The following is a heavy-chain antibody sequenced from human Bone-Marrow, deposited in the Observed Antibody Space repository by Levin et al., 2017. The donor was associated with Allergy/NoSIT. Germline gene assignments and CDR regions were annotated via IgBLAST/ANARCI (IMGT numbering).Heavy chain of an antibody. Sequence: GESLKISCKASGYTFTGYYMHWVRQAPGQGLEWMGWINPNSGGTNYAQKFQGWVTMTRDTSISTAYMELSRLRSDDTAVYYCAREACSGGSCYPAEYFQHWGQGTLVTVSS. D-gene: IGHD2-15*01. CDR1: GYTFTGYY. J-gene: IGHJ1*01. CDR3: AREACSGGSCYPAEYFQH. V-gene: IGHV1-2*04. CDR2: INPNSGGT.